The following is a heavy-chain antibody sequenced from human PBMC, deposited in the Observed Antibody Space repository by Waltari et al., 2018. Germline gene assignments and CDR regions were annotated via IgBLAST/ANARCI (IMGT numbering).Heavy chain of an antibody. CDR2: INAGNGNT. D-gene: IGHD6-19*01. CDR3: ARDLGHSSGWYELGGFDY. J-gene: IGHJ4*02. Sequence: QVQLVQSGAEVKKPGASVKVSCKASGYTFTSYAMHWVRQAPGQRLEWMGWINAGNGNTKYSQKFQGRVTITRDTSASTAYMELSSLRSEDTAVYYCARDLGHSSGWYELGGFDYWGQGTLVTVSS. CDR1: GYTFTSYA. V-gene: IGHV1-3*01.